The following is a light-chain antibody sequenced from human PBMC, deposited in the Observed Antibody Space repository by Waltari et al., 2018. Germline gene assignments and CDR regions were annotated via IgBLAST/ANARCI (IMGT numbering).Light chain of an antibody. Sequence: DVVMSQSPLSLPVTLGQPASISCRSRQSLVHSDGNPYLNWFQQRPGQSQSRLIYKVSRRDAVAPDRFSASGSGSDFTLNINRVEAEDVGVYYCMQATHWPLTFGQGTKVEIK. V-gene: IGKV2-30*02. CDR2: KVS. CDR3: MQATHWPLT. CDR1: QSLVHSDGNPY. J-gene: IGKJ1*01.